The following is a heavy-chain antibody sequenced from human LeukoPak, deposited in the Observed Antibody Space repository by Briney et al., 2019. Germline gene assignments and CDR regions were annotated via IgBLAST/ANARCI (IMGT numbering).Heavy chain of an antibody. CDR3: ARETPPPYYYDRRDYFDY. J-gene: IGHJ4*02. D-gene: IGHD3-22*01. CDR1: GFTFSSYG. Sequence: PGGSLRLSCAASGFTFSSYGMHWVRQAPGKGLEWVAFIRYDGSNKYYADSVKGRFTISRDNAKNSLYLQMNSLRAEDTAVYYCARETPPPYYYDRRDYFDYWGQGTLVTVSS. CDR2: IRYDGSNK. V-gene: IGHV3-30*02.